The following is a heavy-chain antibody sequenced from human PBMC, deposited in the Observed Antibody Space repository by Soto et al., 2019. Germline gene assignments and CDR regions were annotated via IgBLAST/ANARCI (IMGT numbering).Heavy chain of an antibody. CDR1: GFTFSTYW. V-gene: IGHV3-74*01. CDR3: AKAWEVNWFDP. CDR2: INSDGSST. D-gene: IGHD1-26*01. Sequence: EVQLVESGGDLVQPGGSLRLSCAASGFTFSTYWMHWVRQAPGNGLVWVSRINSDGSSTSYADSVKGRFTISRDNAKNTLYLQMNSLRADDTAVYYCAKAWEVNWFDPWGQGTLVTVSS. J-gene: IGHJ5*02.